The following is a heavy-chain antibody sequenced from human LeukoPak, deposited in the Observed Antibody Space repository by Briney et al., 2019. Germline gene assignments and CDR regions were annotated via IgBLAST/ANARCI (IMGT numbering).Heavy chain of an antibody. J-gene: IGHJ4*02. CDR1: GFTFSNAW. CDR3: ARRYFDS. V-gene: IGHV3-7*01. CDR2: IKQDGSEK. Sequence: GGSLRLSCATSGFTFSNAWMNWVRQAPGKGLEWVANIKQDGSEKYHVDSVKGRFTISRDNAKNSLYLQMNSLRAEDTAVYYCARRYFDSWGQGTLVTVSS.